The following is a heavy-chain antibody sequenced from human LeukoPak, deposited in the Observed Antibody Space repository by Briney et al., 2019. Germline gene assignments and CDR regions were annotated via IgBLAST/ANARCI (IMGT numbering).Heavy chain of an antibody. CDR2: IYPGDSDT. V-gene: IGHV5-51*01. J-gene: IGHJ4*02. CDR3: ARVEWAYYYGSGSYYNGPDAFDI. CDR1: GYSFTSYW. D-gene: IGHD3-10*01. Sequence: GESLKISCKGSGYSFTSYWIGWVRQMPGKGLEWMGIIYPGDSDTRYSPSFQGQVTISADKSISTAYLQWSSLKASDTAMYYCARVEWAYYYGSGSYYNGPDAFDIWGQGTLVTVSS.